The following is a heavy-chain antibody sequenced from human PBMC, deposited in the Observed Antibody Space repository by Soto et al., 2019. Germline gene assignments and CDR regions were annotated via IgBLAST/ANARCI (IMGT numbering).Heavy chain of an antibody. CDR1: GGTFSSFG. J-gene: IGHJ1*01. D-gene: IGHD5-12*01. CDR2: IIPVFGRP. V-gene: IGHV1-69*13. Sequence: ASVKVSCKASGGTFSSFGISWVRQAPGQGLEWMGGIIPVFGRPNYAQRFRGRLTITADESTSTSYMELSDLGSEDTAVYYCAREGSGYNFWGQGTQVTVSS. CDR3: AREGSGYNF.